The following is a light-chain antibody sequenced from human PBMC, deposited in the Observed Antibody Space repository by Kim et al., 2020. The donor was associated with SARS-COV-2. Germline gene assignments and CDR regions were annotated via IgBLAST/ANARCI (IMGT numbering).Light chain of an antibody. V-gene: IGLV1-47*01. CDR2: ENY. CDR3: AAWDNSLSVHYV. J-gene: IGLJ1*01. CDR1: SSNIGSND. Sequence: QRVTISCSGSSSNIGSNDVYWYQQLPGAVPKLLIYENYQRPSGVPDRFSGSKSGTSASLAISGLRSEDEADYYCAAWDNSLSVHYVFGTGTRSPS.